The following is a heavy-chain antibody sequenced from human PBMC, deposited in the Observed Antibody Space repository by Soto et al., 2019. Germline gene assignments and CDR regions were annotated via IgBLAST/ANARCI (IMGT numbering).Heavy chain of an antibody. D-gene: IGHD3-3*01. CDR2: ISGSGGST. CDR1: GFTFSSYA. CDR3: AKDLVIFGVATRGY. Sequence: GGSLRLSCAASGFTFSSYAMSWVRQAPGKGLEWVSAISGSGGSTYYADSVKGRFTISRDNSKNTLYLQMNSLRAEDTAVYYCAKDLVIFGVATRGYWGQGTLVTVSS. J-gene: IGHJ4*02. V-gene: IGHV3-23*01.